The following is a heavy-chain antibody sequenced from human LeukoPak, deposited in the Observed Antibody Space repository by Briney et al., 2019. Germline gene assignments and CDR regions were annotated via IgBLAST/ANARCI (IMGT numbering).Heavy chain of an antibody. D-gene: IGHD3-22*01. Sequence: SVKVSCKASGGTFCSYAISWVRQAPGQGLEWMGGIIPIFGTANYAQKFQGRVTITADESTSTAYMELSSLRTEDTAVYYCARDSDFDSSGYIQHWGQGTLVTVSS. J-gene: IGHJ1*01. CDR3: ARDSDFDSSGYIQH. CDR1: GGTFCSYA. V-gene: IGHV1-69*13. CDR2: IIPIFGTA.